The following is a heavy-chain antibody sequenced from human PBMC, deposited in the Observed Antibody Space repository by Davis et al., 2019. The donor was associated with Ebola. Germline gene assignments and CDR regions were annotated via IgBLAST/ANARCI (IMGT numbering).Heavy chain of an antibody. CDR3: ARLWETYYYDGSGYYMAYGAFDI. J-gene: IGHJ3*02. D-gene: IGHD3-22*01. CDR2: IYYSGST. CDR1: GGSISSSSYY. Sequence: MPSETLSLTCTVSGGSISSSSYYWGWIRQPPGKGLEWIGSIYYSGSTYYNPSLKSRVTISVDTSKNQFSLKLSSVTAADTAVYYCARLWETYYYDGSGYYMAYGAFDIWGQGTMVTVSS. V-gene: IGHV4-39*01.